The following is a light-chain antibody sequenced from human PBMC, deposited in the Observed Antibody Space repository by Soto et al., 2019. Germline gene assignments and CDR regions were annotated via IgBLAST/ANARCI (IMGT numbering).Light chain of an antibody. CDR2: SNN. J-gene: IGLJ1*01. CDR3: AAWDDGLKSYV. Sequence: QSVLTQPPSASGTPGQRVTISCSGSSGNSGSNTVNSYQQPPGTARKLLIYSNNHRPSGVPDRLSGSNSGTSAALAISGLQSEDEAEYYCAAWDDGLKSYVFGPGTKVTVL. V-gene: IGLV1-44*01. CDR1: SGNSGSNT.